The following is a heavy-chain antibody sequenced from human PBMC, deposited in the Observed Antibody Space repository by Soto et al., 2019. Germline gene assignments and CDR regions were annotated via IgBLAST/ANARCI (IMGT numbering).Heavy chain of an antibody. V-gene: IGHV1-18*01. J-gene: IGHJ4*02. CDR1: GYTFNTYD. Sequence: ASVKVSCKASGYTFNTYDITWVRQAPGQGLEWMGWISVLYGDVKYSQKFQGRVTLTTDTSTNTAYMELTSLISDDTAVYYCARGDVYFDYWGQGALATVSS. CDR2: ISVLYGDV. D-gene: IGHD3-16*01. CDR3: ARGDVYFDY.